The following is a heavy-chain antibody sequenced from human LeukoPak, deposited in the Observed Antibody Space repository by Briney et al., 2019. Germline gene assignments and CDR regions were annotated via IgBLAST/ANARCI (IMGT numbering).Heavy chain of an antibody. CDR3: AKGPRITMVRGSDGFYYYGMDV. CDR1: GFTFSSYA. V-gene: IGHV3-23*01. D-gene: IGHD3-10*01. Sequence: GGSLRLSCAASGFTFSSYAMSWVRQAPGKGLEWVSAISGSGGSTYYADSVKGRFTISRDNSKNTLYLQMNSLRAEDTAVYYCAKGPRITMVRGSDGFYYYGMDVWGQGTTVTVSS. J-gene: IGHJ6*02. CDR2: ISGSGGST.